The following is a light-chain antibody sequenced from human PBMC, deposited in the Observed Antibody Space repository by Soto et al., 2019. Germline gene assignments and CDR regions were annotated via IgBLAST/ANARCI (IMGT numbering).Light chain of an antibody. CDR3: GTWDSSLTTYV. V-gene: IGLV1-51*01. Sequence: QSVLTQPPSVSAAPGQKVTISCSGSSSDFCNNYVSWYQQLPGTAPKLLIFDNSKRPSGIPDRFSGSKSDTSATLGITGLQTGDGADYYCGTWDSSLTTYVFGTGTKV. CDR1: SSDFCNNY. CDR2: DNS. J-gene: IGLJ1*01.